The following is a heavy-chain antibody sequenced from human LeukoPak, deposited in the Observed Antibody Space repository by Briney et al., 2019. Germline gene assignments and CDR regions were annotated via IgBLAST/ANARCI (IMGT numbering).Heavy chain of an antibody. CDR1: GFTFSSYG. Sequence: PGGSLRLSCAASGFTFSSYGMHWVRQAPGKGLEWVAVISYDGSNKYYADSVKGRFTISRDNSKNTLYLQMNSLRAEDTAVYYCAKDWGLLEYYFDYWGQGTLVTVSS. CDR2: ISYDGSNK. J-gene: IGHJ4*02. CDR3: AKDWGLLEYYFDY. D-gene: IGHD3-10*01. V-gene: IGHV3-30*18.